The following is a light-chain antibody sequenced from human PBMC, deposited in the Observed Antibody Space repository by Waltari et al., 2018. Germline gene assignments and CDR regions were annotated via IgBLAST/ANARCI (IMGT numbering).Light chain of an antibody. CDR1: SSDVGGYNY. CDR2: DVS. CDR3: SSYTSSSTLEV. Sequence: QSALTQPASVSGSPGQSITISCTGTSSDVGGYNYVSWYQQHPGKAPKLMIYDVSNRPSGVSNRFSGSKSGNTASRTISGLQAEDEADYYCSSYTSSSTLEVVGGGTKLTGL. V-gene: IGLV2-14*03. J-gene: IGLJ2*01.